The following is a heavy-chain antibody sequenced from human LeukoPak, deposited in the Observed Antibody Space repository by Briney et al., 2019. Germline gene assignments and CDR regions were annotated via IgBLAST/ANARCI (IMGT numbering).Heavy chain of an antibody. CDR1: GFTFSNHA. CDR2: ISDSGYST. D-gene: IGHD3-3*02. CDR3: AANRVIIFGVVLDCFDS. J-gene: IGHJ5*01. Sequence: GGSLRLSCAASGFTFSNHAMSWVRQAPGKGLEWVSAISDSGYSTYYALSVKGRFTVSRDNSKNALYLQMDRLRAEDTALYYCAANRVIIFGVVLDCFDSWGQGTLVTDCS. V-gene: IGHV3-23*01.